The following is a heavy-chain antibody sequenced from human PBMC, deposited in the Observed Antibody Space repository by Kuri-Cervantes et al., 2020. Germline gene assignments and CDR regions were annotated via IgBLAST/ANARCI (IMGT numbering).Heavy chain of an antibody. CDR2: INPNSGGT. D-gene: IGHD3-22*01. V-gene: IGHV1-2*02. CDR1: GYTFSGYY. J-gene: IGHJ4*02. CDR3: ARDFPKRNYYDSSGYSL. Sequence: ASVKVSCKGSGYTFSGYYMHWVRQAPGQGLEWMGWINPNSGGTNYAQKFRGRVTMTRDTSISTAYMELSRLRSDDTAVYYCARDFPKRNYYDSSGYSLWGQGTLVTVSS.